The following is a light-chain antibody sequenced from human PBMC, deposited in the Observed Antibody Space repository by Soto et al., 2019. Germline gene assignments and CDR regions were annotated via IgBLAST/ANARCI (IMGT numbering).Light chain of an antibody. CDR3: QQRFDWPKIT. Sequence: EIVLTQSPVALPASLGGMATLSCSASQSVTTKLAWYQQKPGQAPRLVIFGASSRATGIPARFSGSGSGTEFTLTISSLEPEDFGVFYCQQRFDWPKITFGQGTRLEIK. CDR2: GAS. V-gene: IGKV3-15*01. J-gene: IGKJ5*01. CDR1: QSVTTK.